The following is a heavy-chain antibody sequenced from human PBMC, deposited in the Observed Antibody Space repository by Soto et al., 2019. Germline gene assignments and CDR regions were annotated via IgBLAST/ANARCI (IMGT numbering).Heavy chain of an antibody. V-gene: IGHV3-48*02. CDR1: GFTFSSYS. CDR2: ISSSSSTI. D-gene: IGHD1-26*01. CDR3: ARVEEPSNLPRAVGWFDP. Sequence: PGGSLRLSCAASGFTFSSYSMNWVRQAPGKGLEWVSYISSSSSTIYYADSVKGRFTISRDNAKNSLYLQMNSLRDEDTAVYYCARVEEPSNLPRAVGWFDPWGQGTLVTVSS. J-gene: IGHJ5*02.